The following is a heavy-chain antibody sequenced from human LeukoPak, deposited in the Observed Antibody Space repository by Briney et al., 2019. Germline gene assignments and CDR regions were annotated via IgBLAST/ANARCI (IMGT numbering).Heavy chain of an antibody. V-gene: IGHV4-39*01. Sequence: PSETLSLXCTVSGGSISSSSYYWGWIRQPPGKGLEWIGSIYYSGITYYNPSLKSRVTISVDTSKNQFSLKLSSVTAADTAVYYCAVNYYDSSGYYFDYWGQGTLVTVSS. CDR1: GGSISSSSYY. CDR3: AVNYYDSSGYYFDY. J-gene: IGHJ4*02. D-gene: IGHD3-22*01. CDR2: IYYSGIT.